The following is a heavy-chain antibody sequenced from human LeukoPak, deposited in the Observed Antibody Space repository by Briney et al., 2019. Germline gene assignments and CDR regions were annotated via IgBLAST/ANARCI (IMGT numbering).Heavy chain of an antibody. CDR3: ARRKAVAGPTYYFDY. V-gene: IGHV3-23*01. Sequence: GGSLRLSCAASGFTFSSYAMSWVRGAPGKGLEGVSAISGSGGSTYYADSVKGRFHISRDNSKNTLYLQMNSLRAEDTAVYYCARRKAVAGPTYYFDYWGQGTLVTVSS. CDR2: ISGSGGST. D-gene: IGHD6-19*01. CDR1: GFTFSSYA. J-gene: IGHJ4*02.